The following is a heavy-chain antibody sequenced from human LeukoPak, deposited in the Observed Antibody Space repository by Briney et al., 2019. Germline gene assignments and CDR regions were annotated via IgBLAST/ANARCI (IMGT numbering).Heavy chain of an antibody. CDR2: IYYSGST. CDR1: GGSISSYY. Sequence: SETLSLTCTVSGGSISSYYWSWIRQPPRKGLEWIGYIYYSGSTNYNPSLKSRVTISVDTSKNQFSLRLSSLTAATTSVYYCARQPGIASAGPAFDIWGQGTMVTVSS. J-gene: IGHJ3*02. CDR3: ARQPGIASAGPAFDI. V-gene: IGHV4-59*08. D-gene: IGHD6-13*01.